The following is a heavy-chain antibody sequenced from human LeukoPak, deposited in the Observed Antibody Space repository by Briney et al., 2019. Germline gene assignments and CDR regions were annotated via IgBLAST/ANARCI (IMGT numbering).Heavy chain of an antibody. Sequence: GGSLRLSCAASGITFSRYSMNWVRQAPGKGLEWVASITSSSSYIYYGDSVKGRFTISRDNANNSLYLQMNSLRAEDTAVYYCAKSSLDYDFWSGFVWGKGTTVTVSS. V-gene: IGHV3-21*01. D-gene: IGHD3-3*01. J-gene: IGHJ6*04. CDR3: AKSSLDYDFWSGFV. CDR1: GITFSRYS. CDR2: ITSSSSYI.